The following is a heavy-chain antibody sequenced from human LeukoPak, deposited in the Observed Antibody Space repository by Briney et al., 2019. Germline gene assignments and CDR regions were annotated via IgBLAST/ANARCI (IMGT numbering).Heavy chain of an antibody. CDR1: GCTFNNYW. CDR3: ARAPEQGTCDY. J-gene: IGHJ4*02. V-gene: IGHV3-74*01. CDR2: INYKGRDT. Sequence: GGALRLSCAASGCTFNNYWLHRGRQAPGEGLEGVSSINYKGRDTRYAVSMKGRFAISRDNAANTLYLSMNNLRAEDTAVYYCARAPEQGTCDYWGQGTLVSVSS. D-gene: IGHD1-14*01.